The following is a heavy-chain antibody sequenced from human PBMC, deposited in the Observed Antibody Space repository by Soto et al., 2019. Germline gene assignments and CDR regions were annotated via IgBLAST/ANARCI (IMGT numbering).Heavy chain of an antibody. V-gene: IGHV4-30-4*01. CDR2: IYDGGTT. Sequence: QVQLQESGPRLVNPSQTLSLTCTVSGGSISSGGYSWSWIRQPPDKGLEWIGHIYDGGTTYNNPSLRGRVPISGNTPKPQFSRKLNSVSAADTAVYYCARGPSGNKFDYWGQGILVTVSS. CDR1: GGSISSGGYS. CDR3: ARGPSGNKFDY. D-gene: IGHD3-10*01. J-gene: IGHJ4*02.